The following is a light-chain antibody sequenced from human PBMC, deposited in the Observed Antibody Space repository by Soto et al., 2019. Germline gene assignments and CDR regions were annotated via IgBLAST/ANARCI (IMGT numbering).Light chain of an antibody. CDR2: GAS. CDR1: QTISNSL. V-gene: IGKV3-20*01. J-gene: IGKJ5*01. CDR3: QQYGRAPIT. Sequence: EIVFTQSPGTLSLSPGERATLSCRASQTISNSLLAWYQQKLGQSPRLLIYGASSRATGIPDRFIGSGSGTDFTLTISRLEPEDFAVYACQQYGRAPITFGQGTRLEIK.